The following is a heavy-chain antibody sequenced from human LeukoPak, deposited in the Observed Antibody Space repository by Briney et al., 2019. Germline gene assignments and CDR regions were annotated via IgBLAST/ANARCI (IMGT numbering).Heavy chain of an antibody. Sequence: ASVKVSCTASGFTFTSSAVQWVRQACGQRLEWIGWIVVGSGNTNYAQKFQERVTITRDMSTSTAYMELSSLRSEDTAVYYCAALHPPVVPAAGNYYGMDVWGQGTTVTVSS. V-gene: IGHV1-58*01. CDR3: AALHPPVVPAAGNYYGMDV. D-gene: IGHD2-2*01. CDR1: GFTFTSSA. CDR2: IVVGSGNT. J-gene: IGHJ6*02.